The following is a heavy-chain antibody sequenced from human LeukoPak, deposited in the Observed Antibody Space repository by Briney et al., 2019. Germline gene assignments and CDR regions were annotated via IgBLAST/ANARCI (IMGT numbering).Heavy chain of an antibody. D-gene: IGHD3-10*01. CDR1: GFTFNDYK. Sequence: GGSLRLSCAASGFTFNDYKMHWVRQAPGEGLEWISLITWDGDTTHYADPVKGRFTISRDNSKNSLYLQMNSLRTEDTALYYCVKGGYGSRFDSWGQGTLVTVSS. CDR3: VKGGYGSRFDS. CDR2: ITWDGDTT. V-gene: IGHV3-43*01. J-gene: IGHJ4*02.